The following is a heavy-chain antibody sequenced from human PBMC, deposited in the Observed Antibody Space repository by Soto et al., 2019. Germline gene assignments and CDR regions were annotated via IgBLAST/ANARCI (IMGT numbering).Heavy chain of an antibody. CDR1: GSTFSDHY. J-gene: IGHJ3*02. V-gene: IGHV3-72*01. CDR2: IKNKGNRYIT. CDR3: ADIGSGGPNII. D-gene: IGHD2-15*01. Sequence: EVQLVESGGDLVQPGGSLRLSCAASGSTFSDHYMDWVRQAPGKGLEWVGRIKNKGNRYITDYAASVKGRFTISRDDSKNSLYLQMNSLKTEDRAMYYCADIGSGGPNIILGQGTMVTVSS.